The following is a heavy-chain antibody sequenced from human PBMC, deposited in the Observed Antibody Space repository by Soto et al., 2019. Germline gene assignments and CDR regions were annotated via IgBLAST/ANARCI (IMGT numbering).Heavy chain of an antibody. Sequence: SETLSLTCTVSGGSISSYYWSWIRQPPGKGLEWIGYIYYSGSTNYNPSLKSRVTISVDTSKNQFSLKLSSVTAADTAVYYCAIVDTAMVTPDYWGQGTLVTVSS. J-gene: IGHJ4*02. CDR3: AIVDTAMVTPDY. CDR1: GGSISSYY. D-gene: IGHD5-18*01. V-gene: IGHV4-59*01. CDR2: IYYSGST.